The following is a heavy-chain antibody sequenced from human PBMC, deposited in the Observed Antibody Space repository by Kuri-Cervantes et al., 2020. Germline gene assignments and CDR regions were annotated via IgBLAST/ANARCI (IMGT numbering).Heavy chain of an antibody. Sequence: GGSLRLSCAASGFTFSSYSMNWVRQAPGKGLEWVSSISSSSSYIYYADSVKGRFTISRDNAKNSLYLQMNSLRAEDTAVYYCARLGYCSGGSRYLRNDDAFDIWGQGTMVTVSS. V-gene: IGHV3-21*01. J-gene: IGHJ3*02. CDR1: GFTFSSYS. CDR2: ISSSSSYI. D-gene: IGHD2-15*01. CDR3: ARLGYCSGGSRYLRNDDAFDI.